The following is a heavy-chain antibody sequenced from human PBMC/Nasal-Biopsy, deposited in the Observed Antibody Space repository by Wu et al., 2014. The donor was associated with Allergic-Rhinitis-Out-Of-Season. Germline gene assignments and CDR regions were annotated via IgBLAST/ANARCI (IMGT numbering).Heavy chain of an antibody. V-gene: IGHV6-1*01. CDR2: TYYRSRWYN. Sequence: AISGDSVSSNSAAWNWIRQSPSRGLEWLGRTYYRSRWYNDYAVSVKSRITINPDTSKNQFSLQLNSVTPEDTAVYYCAFDAGDSHHCFDIWGQGTMVTVSS. CDR3: AFDAGDSHHCFDI. D-gene: IGHD2-21*01. CDR1: GDSVSSNSAA. J-gene: IGHJ3*02.